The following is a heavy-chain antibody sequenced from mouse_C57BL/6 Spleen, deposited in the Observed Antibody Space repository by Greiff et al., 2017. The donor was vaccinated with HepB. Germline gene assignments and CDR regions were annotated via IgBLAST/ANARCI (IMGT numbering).Heavy chain of an antibody. CDR3: ASVGAY. V-gene: IGHV1-50*01. CDR2: IDPSDSYT. J-gene: IGHJ3*01. Sequence: QVQLKQSGAELVKPGASVKLSCKASGYTFTSYWMQWVKQRPGQGLEWIGEIDPSDSYTNYNQKFKGKATLTVDTSSSTAYMQLSSLTSEDSAVYYCASVGAYWGQGTLVTVSA. D-gene: IGHD3-3*01. CDR1: GYTFTSYW.